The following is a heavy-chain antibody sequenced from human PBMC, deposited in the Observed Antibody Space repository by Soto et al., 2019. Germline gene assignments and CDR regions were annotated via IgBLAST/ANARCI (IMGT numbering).Heavy chain of an antibody. CDR3: ARDGTSGFDP. Sequence: ASETLSLTCAVYGGSFSGYYWSWIRQPPGKGLEWIGYIYYSGSTYYNPSLKSRVTISVDTSKNQFSLKLSSVTAADTAVYYCARDGTSGFDPWGQGTLVTVSS. CDR1: GGSFSGYY. CDR2: IYYSGST. D-gene: IGHD3-22*01. V-gene: IGHV4-30-4*08. J-gene: IGHJ5*02.